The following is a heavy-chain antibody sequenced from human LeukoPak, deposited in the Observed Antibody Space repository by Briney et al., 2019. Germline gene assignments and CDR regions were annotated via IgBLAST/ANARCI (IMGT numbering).Heavy chain of an antibody. CDR2: IYKGGDTI. V-gene: IGHV3-11*04. CDR1: GFTFSDHY. Sequence: GGSLRLSCATSGFTFSDHYMTWIRQAPGKGLQTVSYIYKGGDTIFYADSVRGRFTISRDNAESSVYLQMNSLSDEDTAVYYCARGHWGLDYWGRGTLVTVSS. J-gene: IGHJ4*02. CDR3: ARGHWGLDY. D-gene: IGHD7-27*01.